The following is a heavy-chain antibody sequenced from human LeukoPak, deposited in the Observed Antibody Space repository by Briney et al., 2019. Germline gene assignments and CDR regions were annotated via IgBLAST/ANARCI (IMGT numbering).Heavy chain of an antibody. CDR3: AKEGDGYNSDSTNWFDP. CDR2: ISGSGGST. Sequence: GGSLRLSCAASGFTFSSYAMSSVRQAPGKGLEWVSAISGSGGSTYYADSVKGRFTISRDNSKNTLYLQMSSLRAEDTAVYCCAKEGDGYNSDSTNWFDPWGQGTLVTVSS. D-gene: IGHD5-24*01. CDR1: GFTFSSYA. J-gene: IGHJ5*02. V-gene: IGHV3-23*01.